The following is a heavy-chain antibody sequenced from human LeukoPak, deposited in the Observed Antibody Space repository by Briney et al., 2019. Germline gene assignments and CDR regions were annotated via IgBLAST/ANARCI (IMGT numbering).Heavy chain of an antibody. J-gene: IGHJ4*02. CDR1: GYIFTTYF. CDR3: ARVGTTGATADN. V-gene: IGHV1-46*01. Sequence: ASVKVSCKASGYIFTTYFMHWLRQAPGQGPEWMGIINPRGGSTDYAQKFQDRITMTSDTSTSTVYMELKSLSSEDTAVYFCARVGTTGATADNWGQGTLVTVSS. D-gene: IGHD4-11*01. CDR2: INPRGGST.